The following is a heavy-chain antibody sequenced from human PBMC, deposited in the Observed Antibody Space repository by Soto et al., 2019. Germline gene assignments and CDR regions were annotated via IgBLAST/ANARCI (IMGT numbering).Heavy chain of an antibody. CDR1: GFTFSSYW. CDR3: ARHPLRLRFLEWLLFWWFDP. V-gene: IGHV3-74*01. D-gene: IGHD3-3*01. Sequence: GGSLRLSCAASGFTFSSYWMHWVRQAPGKGLVWVSRINSDGSSTSYADSVKGRFTISRDNAKNTLYLQMNSLRAEDTAVYYCARHPLRLRFLEWLLFWWFDPWGQGTLVTVSS. J-gene: IGHJ5*02. CDR2: INSDGSST.